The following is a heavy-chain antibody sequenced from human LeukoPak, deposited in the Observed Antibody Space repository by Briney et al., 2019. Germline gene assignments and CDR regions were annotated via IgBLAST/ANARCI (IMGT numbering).Heavy chain of an antibody. CDR1: GGSFSGYY. J-gene: IGHJ4*02. D-gene: IGHD3-22*01. CDR3: ARWNYDSSGYLDY. V-gene: IGHV4-38-2*01. CDR2: ISHSGST. Sequence: PSETLSLTCAVYGGSFSGYYWVWIRQPPGKGLEWIGSISHSGSTYYNPSLKSRVTISVDTSKNHFSLNLTSVTAADTAVYYCARWNYDSSGYLDYWGQGTLVTVSS.